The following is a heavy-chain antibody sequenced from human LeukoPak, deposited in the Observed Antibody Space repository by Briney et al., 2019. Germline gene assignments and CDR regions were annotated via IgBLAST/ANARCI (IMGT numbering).Heavy chain of an antibody. J-gene: IGHJ4*02. Sequence: GESLRLSCAASGFTFSSYAMSWVRQAPGKGLEWVSAISGSGGSTYYADSVKGRFTITRDNYKNTPYLQMNSLSAEDTAVNYGAIVLYIRAFPYYFDYWGQGTLVTVSS. CDR3: AIVLYIRAFPYYFDY. D-gene: IGHD3-10*02. V-gene: IGHV3-23*01. CDR1: GFTFSSYA. CDR2: ISGSGGST.